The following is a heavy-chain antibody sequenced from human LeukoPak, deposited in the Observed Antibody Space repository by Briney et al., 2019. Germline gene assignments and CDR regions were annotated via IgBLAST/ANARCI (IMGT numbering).Heavy chain of an antibody. CDR2: IHPHSGDT. V-gene: IGHV1-2*02. J-gene: IGHJ4*02. Sequence: ASVKVSCKASGFTFTGHYFHWVRQAPGQGLEWMGWIHPHSGDTGYARMFQGRVSMTRDTSVSTAYMELSSLRSDDTAVYYCAREDCTSGSCYQNFDFWGQGTLVTVSS. CDR3: AREDCTSGSCYQNFDF. CDR1: GFTFTGHY. D-gene: IGHD2-15*01.